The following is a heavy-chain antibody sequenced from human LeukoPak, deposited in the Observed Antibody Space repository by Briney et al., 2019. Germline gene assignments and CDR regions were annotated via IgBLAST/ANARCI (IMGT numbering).Heavy chain of an antibody. CDR1: GYTFTSYA. CDR3: ARAGLFDDILTLMDV. J-gene: IGHJ6*02. Sequence: ASVQVSCQASGYTFTSYAMHWVRQAPGQRLEWMGWINAGNGNTKYSQKFQGRVTITRDTSASTAYMELSSLRSEDTAVYYCARAGLFDDILTLMDVWGQGTTVTVSS. V-gene: IGHV1-3*01. CDR2: INAGNGNT. D-gene: IGHD3-9*01.